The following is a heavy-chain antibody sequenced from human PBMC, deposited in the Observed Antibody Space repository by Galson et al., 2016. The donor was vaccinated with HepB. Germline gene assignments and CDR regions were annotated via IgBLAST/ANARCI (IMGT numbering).Heavy chain of an antibody. V-gene: IGHV3-48*02. J-gene: IGHJ3*02. CDR3: ARELWNYNSFDM. D-gene: IGHD1-7*01. CDR1: GFIFNVYN. CDR2: ITSSSDTM. Sequence: SLRLSCAASGFIFNVYNMNWARQAPGKGLEWIAWITSSSDTMYYADSVKGRFTISRDNAKNSLYLEMNSLRDEDTAVYYCARELWNYNSFDMWGQGTMVTVSS.